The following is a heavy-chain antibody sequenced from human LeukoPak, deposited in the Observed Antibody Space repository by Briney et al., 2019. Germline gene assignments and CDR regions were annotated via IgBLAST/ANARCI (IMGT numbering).Heavy chain of an antibody. J-gene: IGHJ4*02. CDR3: AKYSRPPSIDY. Sequence: GGSLRLSCAASGFTFNTYAMSWVRQAPGKGLEWVSAISGSGGTTYYADSVKGRFTISRDNAKNTLYLQMNSLRAEDTAVYYCAKYSRPPSIDYWGQGTLVTVSS. D-gene: IGHD6-13*01. CDR2: ISGSGGTT. V-gene: IGHV3-23*01. CDR1: GFTFNTYA.